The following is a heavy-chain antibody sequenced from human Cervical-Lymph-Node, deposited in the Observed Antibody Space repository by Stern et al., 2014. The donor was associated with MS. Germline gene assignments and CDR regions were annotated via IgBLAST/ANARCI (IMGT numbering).Heavy chain of an antibody. V-gene: IGHV1-69*01. D-gene: IGHD1/OR15-1a*01. CDR1: GGTFSSYT. CDR3: VSAAGGREQNHYYGMDV. J-gene: IGHJ6*02. CDR2: IIPVFGKA. Sequence: VQLLQSGAGVKKPGSSVKVSCKASGGTFSSYTFSWVRQAPGQGFEWMGGIIPVFGKAIYAQKFQDRVTITADESTSTGYMEMSSLRSEDTAVYYCVSAAGGREQNHYYGMDVWGQGTTVTVSS.